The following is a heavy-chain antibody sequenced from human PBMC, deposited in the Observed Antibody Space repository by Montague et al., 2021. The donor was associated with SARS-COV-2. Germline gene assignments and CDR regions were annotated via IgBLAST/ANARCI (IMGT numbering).Heavy chain of an antibody. V-gene: IGHV6-1*01. CDR1: GDSVSSNTAT. J-gene: IGHJ3*02. CDR2: TYYRSKWYH. Sequence: RAISGDSVSSNTATWNWIRQSPSRGLEWLGRTYYRSKWYHDYATSLKSRITINPDTSKNQFSLQLSSVAPEDTAVFYCARTTTRMLYPENAFDIRGQGTMVTVSS. D-gene: IGHD2-15*01. CDR3: ARTTTRMLYPENAFDI.